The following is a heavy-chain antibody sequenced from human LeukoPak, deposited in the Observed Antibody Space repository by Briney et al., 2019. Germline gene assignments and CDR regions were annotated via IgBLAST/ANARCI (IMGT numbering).Heavy chain of an antibody. CDR1: GFTFSTYS. CDR3: ARGGCTSTSCLDY. CDR2: INGDGSNT. J-gene: IGHJ4*02. V-gene: IGHV3-74*01. D-gene: IGHD2-2*01. Sequence: GGSLRLSCAASGFTFSTYSMNWVRQAPGKGLVWVSHINGDGSNTNYADSVKGRFTISRDNAKNTLYLQMNSLRAEDTAVYYCARGGCTSTSCLDYWAQGTLVTVSS.